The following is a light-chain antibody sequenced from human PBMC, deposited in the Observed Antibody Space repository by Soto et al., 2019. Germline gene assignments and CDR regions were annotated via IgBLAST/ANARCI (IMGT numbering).Light chain of an antibody. J-gene: IGLJ2*01. Sequence: QSALTQPASVSGSPGQSITISCTGTSSDVGGYNYVSWYQHHPGKAPKLMIYEVSNRPSGVSNRFSGSKSGNTASLTISGLQTEDEAHYYCSSYTGSSTYVVFGGGTKLTVL. CDR2: EVS. V-gene: IGLV2-14*01. CDR1: SSDVGGYNY. CDR3: SSYTGSSTYVV.